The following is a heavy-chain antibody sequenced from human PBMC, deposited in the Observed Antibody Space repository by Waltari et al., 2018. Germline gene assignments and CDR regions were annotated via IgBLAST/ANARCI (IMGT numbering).Heavy chain of an antibody. D-gene: IGHD2-2*01. CDR1: GFSFRSYG. CDR3: ASGGKIVVVPADY. J-gene: IGHJ4*02. Sequence: QAQLVESGGGVVHPGGSLRLSCTASGFSFRSYGMHWVRQPPGKGLEWVAFIRYDGSDKYYADSVKGRFTISRDTSKNTLYLQMNSLRSEDTAVYYCASGGKIVVVPADYWGQGTLVTVSS. CDR2: IRYDGSDK. V-gene: IGHV3-30*02.